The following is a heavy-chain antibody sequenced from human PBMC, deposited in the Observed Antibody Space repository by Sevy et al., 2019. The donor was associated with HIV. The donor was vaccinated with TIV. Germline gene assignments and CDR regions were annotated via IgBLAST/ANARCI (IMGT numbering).Heavy chain of an antibody. D-gene: IGHD1-1*01. Sequence: GGSLRLSCAASGFTFSTYWMHWVRQAPGKGLVWVSRISSDGSMTNYADSVKGRFTISRDNAKKTVYLQMNSLRVEDSALYFCKRAGGLQDWNVGGDWFHPWGQGTQVTVSS. CDR1: GFTFSTYW. CDR2: ISSDGSMT. V-gene: IGHV3-74*01. J-gene: IGHJ5*02. CDR3: KRAGGLQDWNVGGDWFHP.